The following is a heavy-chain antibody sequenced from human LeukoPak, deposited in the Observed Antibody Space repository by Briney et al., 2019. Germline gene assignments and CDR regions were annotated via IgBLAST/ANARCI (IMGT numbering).Heavy chain of an antibody. CDR2: INSAGSST. J-gene: IGHJ4*02. Sequence: GGSLRLSCAASGFTFSNYWMHWVRQAPGKGLVWVSRINSAGSSTSYADSVKGRFTISRDNAKNTLYLQMNSLRAEDTAVYYCAVPPPPAVSYGENLFDYWGQGTLVTVSS. CDR1: GFTFSNYW. V-gene: IGHV3-74*01. D-gene: IGHD5-18*01. CDR3: AVPPPPAVSYGENLFDY.